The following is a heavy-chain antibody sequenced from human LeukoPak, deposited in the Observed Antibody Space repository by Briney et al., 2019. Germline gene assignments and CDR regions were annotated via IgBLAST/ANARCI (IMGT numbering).Heavy chain of an antibody. CDR2: IYTSGST. D-gene: IGHD2-2*03. Sequence: SETLSFTCTVSGGSISSYYWSWIRQPAGKGLEWIGRIYTSGSTNYNPSLKSRVTMSVDTSKNQFSLKLSSVTAADTAVYYCARDGYCSSTSCYPYYYYGMDVWGQGTTVTVSS. J-gene: IGHJ6*02. CDR3: ARDGYCSSTSCYPYYYYGMDV. V-gene: IGHV4-4*07. CDR1: GGSISSYY.